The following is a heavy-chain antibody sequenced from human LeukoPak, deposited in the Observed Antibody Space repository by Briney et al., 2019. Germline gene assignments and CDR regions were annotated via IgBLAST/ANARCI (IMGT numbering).Heavy chain of an antibody. CDR3: ARARSGSYLDWFDP. V-gene: IGHV4-59*01. Sequence: SETLSLTCTVSGGSISSYSWSWIRQPPGKGLEWTGYIYYSGSTYYNPSLKSRVTISVDTSKNQFSLKLNSVTAADTAVYYCARARSGSYLDWFDPWGQGTLVTVSS. CDR1: GGSISSYS. D-gene: IGHD3-10*01. CDR2: IYYSGST. J-gene: IGHJ5*02.